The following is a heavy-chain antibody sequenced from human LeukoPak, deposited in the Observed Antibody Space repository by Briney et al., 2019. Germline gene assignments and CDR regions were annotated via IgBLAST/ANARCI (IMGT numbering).Heavy chain of an antibody. J-gene: IGHJ3*02. D-gene: IGHD1-26*01. CDR1: GGSISSSSYY. V-gene: IGHV4-39*01. CDR2: IYYSGST. Sequence: KPSETLSLTCTVSGGSISSSSYYWGWIRQPPGKGLEWIGSIYYSGSTYYNPSLKSRVTISVDTSKDQFSLKLSSVTAADTAVFHCARTIVGAPDAFDIWGQGTMVTVSS. CDR3: ARTIVGAPDAFDI.